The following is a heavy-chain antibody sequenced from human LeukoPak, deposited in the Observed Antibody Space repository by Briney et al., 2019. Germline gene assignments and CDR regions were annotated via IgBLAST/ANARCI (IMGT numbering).Heavy chain of an antibody. CDR3: AKDDRGSYYPSVDY. V-gene: IGHV1-8*01. D-gene: IGHD1-26*01. CDR1: GYTFTSYD. CDR2: MNPNSGNT. J-gene: IGHJ4*02. Sequence: GASVKVSCKASGYTFTSYDINWVRQATGQGLEWMGWMNPNSGNTGYAQKFQGRVTMTRNTSISTAYMELSSLRAEDTAVYYCAKDDRGSYYPSVDYWGQGTLVTVSS.